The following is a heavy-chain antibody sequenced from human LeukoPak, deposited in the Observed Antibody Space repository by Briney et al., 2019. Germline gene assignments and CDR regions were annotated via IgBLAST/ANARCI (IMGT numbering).Heavy chain of an antibody. CDR2: ISYDGSNK. Sequence: GGSLRLSCAASGFTFSSYGMHWVRQAPGKGLEWVAVISYDGSNKYYADSVKGRFTISRDNSKNTLYLQMNSLRAEDTAVYYCAKSYCSGGSCYPGDYYGMDVWGQGTTVTVSS. J-gene: IGHJ6*02. V-gene: IGHV3-30*18. D-gene: IGHD2-15*01. CDR1: GFTFSSYG. CDR3: AKSYCSGGSCYPGDYYGMDV.